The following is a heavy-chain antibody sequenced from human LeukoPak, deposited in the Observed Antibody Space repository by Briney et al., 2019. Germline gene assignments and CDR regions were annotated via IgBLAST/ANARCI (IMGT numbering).Heavy chain of an antibody. CDR2: FDPEDGET. V-gene: IGHV1-24*01. CDR3: ARGNYYGSGSYYRGRVYFDY. Sequence: ASVKVSCKVSGYTLTELSMHWVRQAPGKGLEWMGGFDPEDGETIYAQKFQGRVTMTEDTSTDTADMELSSLRSEDTAVYYCARGNYYGSGSYYRGRVYFDYWGQGTLVTVSS. CDR1: GYTLTELS. D-gene: IGHD3-10*01. J-gene: IGHJ4*02.